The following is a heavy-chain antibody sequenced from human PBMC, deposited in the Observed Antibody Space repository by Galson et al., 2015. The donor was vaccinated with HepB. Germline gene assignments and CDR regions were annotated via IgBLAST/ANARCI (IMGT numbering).Heavy chain of an antibody. J-gene: IGHJ5*02. Sequence: SLRLSCAASGFTFDDYTMHWVRQAPGKGLEWVSLISWDGGSTYYADSVKGRFTISRDDSKNSLYLQMNSLRTEDTALYYCAKSYYYGSGSSPPSFDPWGQGTLVTVSS. CDR1: GFTFDDYT. D-gene: IGHD3-10*01. CDR3: AKSYYYGSGSSPPSFDP. CDR2: ISWDGGST. V-gene: IGHV3-43*01.